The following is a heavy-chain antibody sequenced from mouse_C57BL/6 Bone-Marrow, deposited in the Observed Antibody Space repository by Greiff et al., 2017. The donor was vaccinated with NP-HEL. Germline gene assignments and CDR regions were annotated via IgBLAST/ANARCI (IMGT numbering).Heavy chain of an antibody. Sequence: VQLKQPGAELVMPGASVKLSCKASGYTFTSYWMHWVKQRPGQGLEWIGEIDPSDSYTNYNQKFKGKSTLTVDKSSSTAYMQLSSLTSEDSAVYYCARDLTVYAMDYWGQGTSVTVSS. V-gene: IGHV1-69*01. CDR3: ARDLTVYAMDY. CDR1: GYTFTSYW. D-gene: IGHD4-1*01. CDR2: IDPSDSYT. J-gene: IGHJ4*01.